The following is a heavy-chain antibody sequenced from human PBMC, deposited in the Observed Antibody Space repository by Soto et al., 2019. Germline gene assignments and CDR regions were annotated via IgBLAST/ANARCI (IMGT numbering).Heavy chain of an antibody. CDR1: GDAFTTYG. D-gene: IGHD1-1*01. CDR2: ISAHNGNT. J-gene: IGHJ4*02. Sequence: QVHLVQSGAEVKKPGASVKVSCKGSGDAFTTYGITWVRQAPGQGLEWMGWISAHNGNTNYAQKLQGRVTVTRDPSTSTAYMELTSLRSDDTAVYYCARGRYGDYWGQGALVTVSS. V-gene: IGHV1-18*01. CDR3: ARGRYGDY.